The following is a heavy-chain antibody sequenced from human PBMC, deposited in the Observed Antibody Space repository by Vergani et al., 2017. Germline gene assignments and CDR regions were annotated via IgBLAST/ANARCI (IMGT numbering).Heavy chain of an antibody. CDR1: VFTFSDYA. V-gene: IGHV3-30-3*01. CDR3: ARPVVVPAAPYYFDY. CDR2: ISYDESSK. Sequence: QVHLVESGRGVVQPGRSLRLSCAASVFTFSDYAMHWVRQAPGKGLEWVAGISYDESSKYYADSVKGRFTISRDNSKNTLYLQMNTLRPEDTAVYSCARPVVVPAAPYYFDYWDQGTLVTVSS. J-gene: IGHJ4*02. D-gene: IGHD2-2*01.